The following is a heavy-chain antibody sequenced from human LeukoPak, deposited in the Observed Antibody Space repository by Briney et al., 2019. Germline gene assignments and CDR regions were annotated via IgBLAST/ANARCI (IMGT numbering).Heavy chain of an antibody. J-gene: IGHJ2*01. CDR3: ARELVSLGTGYFDL. Sequence: GGSLRLSCAASGFTFSSYSMNWVRQAPGKGLEGVSSISSSSSYIYYADSVKGRFTISRDNAKNSLYLQMNSLRAEDTAIYYCARELVSLGTGYFDLWGRGTLVTVSS. CDR1: GFTFSSYS. D-gene: IGHD7-27*01. CDR2: ISSSSSYI. V-gene: IGHV3-21*04.